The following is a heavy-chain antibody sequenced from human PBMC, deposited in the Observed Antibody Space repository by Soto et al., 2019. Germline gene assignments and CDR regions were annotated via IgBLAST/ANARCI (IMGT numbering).Heavy chain of an antibody. D-gene: IGHD1-20*01. Sequence: HPGGSLRLSCAASGFTFSSYAMSWVRQAPGKGLEWVSAISGSGGSTYYADSVKGRFTISRDNSKNTLYLQMNNLRAEDTAVYYCAKVYNWNPADGMDVWGQGTTVTVSS. CDR2: ISGSGGST. CDR3: AKVYNWNPADGMDV. V-gene: IGHV3-23*01. CDR1: GFTFSSYA. J-gene: IGHJ6*02.